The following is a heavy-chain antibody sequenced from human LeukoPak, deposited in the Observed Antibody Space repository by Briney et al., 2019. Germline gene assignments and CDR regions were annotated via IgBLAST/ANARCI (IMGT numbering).Heavy chain of an antibody. D-gene: IGHD3-16*02. CDR2: ISGSGGST. J-gene: IGHJ6*03. CDR3: AQSLSPYYYYYMDV. V-gene: IGHV3-23*01. CDR1: GFLLSRHW. Sequence: GGSLRLSCEASGFLLSRHWMSWVRPAPGKGLEWVSAISGSGGSTYYADSVKGRFTISRDNSKNKLYLQMNSLRAEDTAVYYCAQSLSPYYYYYMDVWGKGTTVTVSS.